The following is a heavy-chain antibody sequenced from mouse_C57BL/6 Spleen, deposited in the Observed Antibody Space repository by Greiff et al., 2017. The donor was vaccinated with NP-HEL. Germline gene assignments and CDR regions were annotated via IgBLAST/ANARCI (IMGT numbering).Heavy chain of an antibody. CDR1: GYAFSSYW. D-gene: IGHD1-1*01. Sequence: QVQLQQSGAELVKPGASVKISCKASGYAFSSYWMNWVKQRPGKGLEWIGQIYPGDGDTNYNGKFKGKATLTADKSSSTAYMQLSSLTSEDSAVYFCARGFITTAVRSYYAMDYWGQGTSVTVSS. CDR2: IYPGDGDT. V-gene: IGHV1-80*01. CDR3: ARGFITTAVRSYYAMDY. J-gene: IGHJ4*01.